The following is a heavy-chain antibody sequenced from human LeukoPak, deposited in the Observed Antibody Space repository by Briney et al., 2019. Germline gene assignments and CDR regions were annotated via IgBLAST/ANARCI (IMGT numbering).Heavy chain of an antibody. CDR1: GYTFTSYD. Sequence: ASVKVSCKASGYTFTSYDINWVRQATGQGLEWMGWMNPNSGNTGYAQKFQGRVTMTRNTSISTAYMELSSLRSEDTAVYYCARGGGEGNWTKEKSFDYWGQGTLVTVSS. D-gene: IGHD1-20*01. CDR2: MNPNSGNT. CDR3: ARGGGEGNWTKEKSFDY. V-gene: IGHV1-8*01. J-gene: IGHJ4*02.